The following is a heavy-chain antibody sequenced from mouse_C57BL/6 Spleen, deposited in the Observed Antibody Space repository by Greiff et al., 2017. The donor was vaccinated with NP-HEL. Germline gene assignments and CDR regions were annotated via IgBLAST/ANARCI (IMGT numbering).Heavy chain of an antibody. D-gene: IGHD2-4*01. J-gene: IGHJ4*01. Sequence: VQLQQSGPELVKPGASVKIPCKASGYTFTDYNMDWVKQSHGKSLEWIGDINPNNGGTIYNQKFKGKATLTVDKSSSTAYMELRRLTSEDTAVYYCSKVSIHDYEGYYAMDYWGQGTSVTVSS. V-gene: IGHV1-18*01. CDR2: INPNNGGT. CDR1: GYTFTDYN. CDR3: SKVSIHDYEGYYAMDY.